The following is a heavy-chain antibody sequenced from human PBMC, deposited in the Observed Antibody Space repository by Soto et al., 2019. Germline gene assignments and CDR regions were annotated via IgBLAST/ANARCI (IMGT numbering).Heavy chain of an antibody. J-gene: IGHJ6*02. Sequence: QVQLQESGPGLVKPSETLSLSCTVSGGSISSYYWSWFRQSPGKRMEWIGYVHHSWGSSYNPSLQSRVALSLDTSKSKFSLKVTSVTATDTAVYYCARQGFGPLHGLVDVWGQGTTVTVSS. CDR1: GGSISSYY. V-gene: IGHV4-59*08. CDR3: ARQGFGPLHGLVDV. CDR2: VHHSWGS. D-gene: IGHD3-10*01.